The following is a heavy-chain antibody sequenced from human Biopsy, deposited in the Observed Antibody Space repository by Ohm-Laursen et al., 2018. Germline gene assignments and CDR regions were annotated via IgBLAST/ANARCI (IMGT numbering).Heavy chain of an antibody. J-gene: IGHJ5*01. CDR3: ARDYDTSGYYYDS. CDR1: GGSISNNNYY. V-gene: IGHV4-39*01. CDR2: IFYRGST. Sequence: SDTLSLTCTVSGGSISNNNYYWGWIRQPPGKGLVWIGCIFYRGSTHYKPSLKSRVNISVDTSKNQFSLKLNSVTAADTAVYYCARDYDTSGYYYDSWGQGTLVTVSS. D-gene: IGHD3-22*01.